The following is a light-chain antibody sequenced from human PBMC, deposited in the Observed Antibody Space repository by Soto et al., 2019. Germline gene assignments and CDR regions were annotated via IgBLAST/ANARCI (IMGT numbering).Light chain of an antibody. CDR1: TSDVGGYNH. CDR3: TSYSSSDIFYV. J-gene: IGLJ1*01. Sequence: QSVLTQPPSASGSPGQSVTISCTGTTSDVGGYNHVSWYQQYPGKAPKLLIYQVTNRPSRVSNRFSGSKSGNTASLTISGLQADDEADYYCTSYSSSDIFYVFGTGTKVTVL. CDR2: QVT. V-gene: IGLV2-14*01.